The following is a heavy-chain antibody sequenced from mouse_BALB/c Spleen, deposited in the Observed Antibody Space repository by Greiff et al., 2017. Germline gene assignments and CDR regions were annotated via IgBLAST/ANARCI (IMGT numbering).Heavy chain of an antibody. CDR3: ARDRGGYFFAY. D-gene: IGHD2-3*01. J-gene: IGHJ3*01. CDR2: ISNKANGYTT. CDR1: GFTFTDYY. V-gene: IGHV7-3*02. Sequence: EVQLVESGGGLVQPGGSLRLSCATSGFTFTDYYMSWVRQPPGKALEWLGFISNKANGYTTEYSVSVKGRFTISRDNSQSFLYLQMNTLRAEDSATYYCARDRGGYFFAYWGQGTLVTVSA.